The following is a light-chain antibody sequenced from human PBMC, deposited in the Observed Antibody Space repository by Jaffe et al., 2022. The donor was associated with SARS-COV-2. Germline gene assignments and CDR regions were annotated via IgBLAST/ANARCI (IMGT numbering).Light chain of an antibody. V-gene: IGLV2-14*01. CDR3: SSYSSSRPAI. J-gene: IGLJ2*01. CDR2: NVD. Sequence: QSALTQPASVSGSPGQSITISCTGTSSDIGGYNFVSWYQQNPGKAPKVMIFNVDNRPSGVSNRFSGSKSGNTASLTISGLQADDEADYYCSSYSSSRPAIFGGGTRLTVL. CDR1: SSDIGGYNF.